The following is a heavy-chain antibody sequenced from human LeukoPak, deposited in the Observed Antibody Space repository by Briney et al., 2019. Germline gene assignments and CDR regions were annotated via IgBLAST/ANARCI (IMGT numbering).Heavy chain of an antibody. V-gene: IGHV4-59*01. CDR2: IYYSGNT. CDR1: GGSISNYY. CDR3: ARVRDRSLNNWFDP. Sequence: SETLSLTCTVSGGSISNYYWSWIRQPPGKGLEWIGYIYYSGNTNSNPSLKSRVTISVDTSKNQFSLNLSSVTAADTAVYYCARVRDRSLNNWFDPWGQGTLVTVSS. D-gene: IGHD3-22*01. J-gene: IGHJ5*02.